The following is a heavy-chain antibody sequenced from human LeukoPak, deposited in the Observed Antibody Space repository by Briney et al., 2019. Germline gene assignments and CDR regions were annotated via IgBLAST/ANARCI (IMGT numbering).Heavy chain of an antibody. J-gene: IGHJ4*02. V-gene: IGHV3-7*01. D-gene: IGHD6-6*01. CDR2: IKQDGSEK. CDR1: GFTFSTYW. CDR3: ARVGGYSSSSPLDY. Sequence: GGSLRLSCAASGFTFSTYWMSWVRQAPGKGLEWVANIKQDGSEKYYVDSVKGRFTISRDNAKNSLYLQMSSLRAEDTAVYYCARVGGYSSSSPLDYWGQGTLVTVSS.